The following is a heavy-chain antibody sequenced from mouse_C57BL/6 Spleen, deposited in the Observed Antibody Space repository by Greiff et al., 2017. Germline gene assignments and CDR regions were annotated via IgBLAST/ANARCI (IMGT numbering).Heavy chain of an antibody. CDR3: ARSNLLLITGCFDV. Sequence: VQLQQPGAELVRPGSSVKLSCKASGYTFTSYWMDWVKQRPGQGLEWIGNIYPSDSETHYNQKFKDKATLTVDKSSSTAYMQLSSLTSEDSAVYYCARSNLLLITGCFDVWGTGTTVTVSS. CDR1: GYTFTSYW. CDR2: IYPSDSET. D-gene: IGHD2-1*01. J-gene: IGHJ1*03. V-gene: IGHV1-61*01.